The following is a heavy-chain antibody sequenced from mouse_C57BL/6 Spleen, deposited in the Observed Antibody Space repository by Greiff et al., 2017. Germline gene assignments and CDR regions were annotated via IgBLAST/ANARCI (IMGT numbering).Heavy chain of an antibody. CDR3: ARLRDYAMDY. Sequence: EVQLQQSGPELVKPGASVKISSKASGYTFTDYYMNWVKQSHGKSLEWIGDINPNNGGTSYNQKFKGKATLTVDKSSSTAYMELRSLTSEDSAVYYCARLRDYAMDYWGQGTSVTVSS. V-gene: IGHV1-26*01. J-gene: IGHJ4*01. D-gene: IGHD2-12*01. CDR2: INPNNGGT. CDR1: GYTFTDYY.